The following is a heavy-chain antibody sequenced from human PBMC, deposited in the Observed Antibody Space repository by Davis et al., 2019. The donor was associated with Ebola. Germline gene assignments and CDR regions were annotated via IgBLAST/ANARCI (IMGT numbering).Heavy chain of an antibody. CDR1: GFTFSSYA. V-gene: IGHV3-23*01. CDR2: ISGSGGST. Sequence: PEGSLRLSCAASGFTFSSYAMSWVRQAPGKGLEWVSAISGSGGSTYYADSVKGRFTISRDNSKNTLYLQMNSLRAEDTAVYYCAKNHGDYRFYYFDYWGQGTLVTVSS. J-gene: IGHJ4*02. D-gene: IGHD4-17*01. CDR3: AKNHGDYRFYYFDY.